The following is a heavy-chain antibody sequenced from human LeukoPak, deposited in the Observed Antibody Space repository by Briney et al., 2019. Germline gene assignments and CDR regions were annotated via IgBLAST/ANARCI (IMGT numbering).Heavy chain of an antibody. J-gene: IGHJ4*02. CDR3: ARDRGSNDPIDY. CDR1: GFTFRSYG. V-gene: IGHV3-33*01. D-gene: IGHD2-15*01. CDR2: IWHDGKNK. Sequence: GGSLRLSCAASGFTFRSYGMHWVRQAPGKGLEWVAVIWHDGKNKYYADSVKGRFTISRDNSKNTLYLQMDSLRDEDTAVYYCARDRGSNDPIDYWGQGTLVTVSS.